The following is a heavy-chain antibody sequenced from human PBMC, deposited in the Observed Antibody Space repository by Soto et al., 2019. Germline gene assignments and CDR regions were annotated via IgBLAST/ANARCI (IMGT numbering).Heavy chain of an antibody. CDR1: GGSISSSSYY. V-gene: IGHV4-39*01. J-gene: IGHJ4*02. D-gene: IGHD6-19*01. CDR3: ARLPQPPRGQWLVFFDY. Sequence: QLQLQESGPGLVKPSETLSLTCTVSGGSISSSSYYWGWIRQPPGKGLEWIGSIYYSGSTYYNPSLKSRVTISVDTSKNPFSLKLSSVTAADTAVYYCARLPQPPRGQWLVFFDYWGQGTLVTVSS. CDR2: IYYSGST.